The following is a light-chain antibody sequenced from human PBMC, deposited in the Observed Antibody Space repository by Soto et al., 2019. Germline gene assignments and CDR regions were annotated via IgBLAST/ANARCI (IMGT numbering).Light chain of an antibody. CDR1: RSLSSTY. Sequence: EIVLTQSPGTLSLSPGERGTLSCRASRSLSSTYLAWYQQKPGQAPRLLIYGTSNRATGIPDRFIGSEAGTDFTLTISRLEPEDFAVYYCHQYGSPPFTFGPGTKVDIK. CDR3: HQYGSPPFT. J-gene: IGKJ3*01. CDR2: GTS. V-gene: IGKV3-20*01.